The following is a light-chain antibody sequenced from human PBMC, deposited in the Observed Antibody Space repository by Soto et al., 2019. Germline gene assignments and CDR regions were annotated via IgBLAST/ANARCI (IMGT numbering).Light chain of an antibody. CDR3: QSYDSSLTNAV. CDR1: NSDIGNYNL. CDR2: AVS. Sequence: QSVLTQPRSVSGSPGQSVSISCTGTNSDIGNYNLVSWYQQPPGKAPKLIISAVSRRPSGVPDRFSGSKSGTSVSLAITGLRGEDEADYHCQSYDSSLTNAVFGGGTKLTVL. J-gene: IGLJ2*01. V-gene: IGLV2-11*01.